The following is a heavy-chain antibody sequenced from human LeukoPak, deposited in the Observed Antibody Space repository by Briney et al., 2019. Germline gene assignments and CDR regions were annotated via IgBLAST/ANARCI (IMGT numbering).Heavy chain of an antibody. Sequence: ASVKVSCKASGYTFTSYGISWVRQAPGQGLEWMGWISAYNGNTNYAQKLQGRVTMTTDTSTSTAYMELRSLRSDDTAVYYCARVEGYSGSYSMFDPWGQGTLVTVSS. CDR1: GYTFTSYG. CDR3: ARVEGYSGSYSMFDP. J-gene: IGHJ5*02. D-gene: IGHD1-26*01. CDR2: ISAYNGNT. V-gene: IGHV1-18*01.